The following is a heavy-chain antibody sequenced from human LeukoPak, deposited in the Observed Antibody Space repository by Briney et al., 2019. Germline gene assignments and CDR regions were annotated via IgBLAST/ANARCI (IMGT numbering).Heavy chain of an antibody. CDR2: IYTSGST. CDR3: AGYRALTNDAFDI. J-gene: IGHJ3*02. V-gene: IGHV4-4*09. CDR1: GGSISSYY. D-gene: IGHD1-26*01. Sequence: SETLSPTCTVSGGSISSYYWSWIRQPPGKGLEWIGYIYTSGSTNYNPSLKSRVTISVDTSKNQFSLKLSSVTAADTAVYYCAGYRALTNDAFDIWGQGTMVTVSS.